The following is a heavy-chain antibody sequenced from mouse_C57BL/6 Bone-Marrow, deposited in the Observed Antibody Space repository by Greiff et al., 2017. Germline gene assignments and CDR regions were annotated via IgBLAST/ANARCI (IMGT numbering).Heavy chain of an antibody. D-gene: IGHD1-1*01. CDR2: INPSNGGT. Sequence: VQLQQPGTELVKPGASVKLSCKASGYTFTSYWMHWVKQRPGQGLEWIGNINPSNGGTNYNEKFKSKATLTVDKSSSTAYMQLSSLTSEDSAVYYCARSAVYGRVAHWFDYWGQGTTLTVSS. V-gene: IGHV1-53*01. CDR1: GYTFTSYW. J-gene: IGHJ2*01. CDR3: ARSAVYGRVAHWFDY.